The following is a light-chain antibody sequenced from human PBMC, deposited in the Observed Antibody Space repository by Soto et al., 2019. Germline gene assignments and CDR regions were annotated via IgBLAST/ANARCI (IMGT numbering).Light chain of an antibody. Sequence: DIQMTQSPSILSASVGDRVTITCRASQSISSWLAWYQQKPGKAPNLLIHKASHLESGVPSRFGGTRSGTEFTLTISSLQPDDFATYYCQQYNSYSFGQGTKVDIK. V-gene: IGKV1-5*03. J-gene: IGKJ1*01. CDR3: QQYNSYS. CDR1: QSISSW. CDR2: KAS.